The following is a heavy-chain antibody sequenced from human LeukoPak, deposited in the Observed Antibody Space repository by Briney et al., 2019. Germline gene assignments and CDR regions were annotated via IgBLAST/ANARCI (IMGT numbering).Heavy chain of an antibody. CDR3: ARDLGEWGRVDD. CDR1: GFTFSSYA. D-gene: IGHD3-16*01. V-gene: IGHV3-30*04. J-gene: IGHJ4*02. CDR2: IFFDGSNK. Sequence: GGSLRLSCAASGFTFSSYAMHWVRQAPGKGLDWVAFIFFDGSNKYYADSVKGRFTISRDDSKNTLYLQMDSLRPEDTAVYYCARDLGEWGRVDDWGQGTLVTVSS.